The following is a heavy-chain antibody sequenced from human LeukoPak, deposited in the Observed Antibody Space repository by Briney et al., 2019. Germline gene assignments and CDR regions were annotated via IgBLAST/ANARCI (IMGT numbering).Heavy chain of an antibody. J-gene: IGHJ3*02. CDR3: ARLKVRGVTPYAFDI. Sequence: ASVKVSCKASGYTFTSYYMHWVRQAPGQGLEWMGIISPSGGSTSYAQKFQGRVTMTRDTSTSTVYMELSSLRSEDTAVYYCARLKVRGVTPYAFDIWGQGTMVTVSS. V-gene: IGHV1-46*01. D-gene: IGHD3-10*01. CDR1: GYTFTSYY. CDR2: ISPSGGST.